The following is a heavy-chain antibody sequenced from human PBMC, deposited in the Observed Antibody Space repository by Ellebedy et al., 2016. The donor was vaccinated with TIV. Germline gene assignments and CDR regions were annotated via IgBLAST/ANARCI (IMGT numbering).Heavy chain of an antibody. CDR3: ARVGMATVSDY. J-gene: IGHJ4*02. CDR2: NYHSGRT. V-gene: IGHV4-4*02. D-gene: IGHD5-24*01. CDR1: GGSITSRNW. Sequence: SETLSLTCGVSGGSITSRNWWRWVRQPPDKGLQWIGTNYHSGRTNYNPSLKSRVTISVDTSKNQFSLTLSSVTAADTAVYYCARVGMATVSDYWGQGTLVTVSS.